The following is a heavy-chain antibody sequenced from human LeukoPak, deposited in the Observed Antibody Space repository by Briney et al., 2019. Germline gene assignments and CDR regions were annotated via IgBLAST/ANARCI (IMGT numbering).Heavy chain of an antibody. CDR1: GFTFSDYY. V-gene: IGHV3-11*06. CDR3: ARDQIGSW. Sequence: GGSLRLSCEASGFTFSDYYLSWVRQAPGKGLEWISYISGSSSHINYANSVKGRFTISRDNAKKSVYLQMDSLRVEDTAVYYCARDQIGSWWGQGTLVIVSS. CDR2: ISGSSSHI. D-gene: IGHD6-13*01. J-gene: IGHJ4*02.